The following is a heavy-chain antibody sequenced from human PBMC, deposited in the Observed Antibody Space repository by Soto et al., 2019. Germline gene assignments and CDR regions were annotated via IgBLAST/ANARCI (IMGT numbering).Heavy chain of an antibody. CDR3: ARVKVGDLFRFNWVFEL. V-gene: IGHV4-30-2*01. J-gene: IGHJ2*01. CDR1: GGAISSGNFS. D-gene: IGHD3-3*01. CDR2: IFHTGST. Sequence: SETLSLDRSGSGGAISSGNFSRTWIRQPPGKGLEWIAYIFHTGSTFYNSSLKPRVSISVDRSKNQFSLKLKSVTETDTAVYYCARVKVGDLFRFNWVFELWGRGTLVTASS.